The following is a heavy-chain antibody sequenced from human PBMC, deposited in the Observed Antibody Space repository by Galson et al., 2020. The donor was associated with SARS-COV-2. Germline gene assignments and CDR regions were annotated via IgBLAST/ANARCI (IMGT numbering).Heavy chain of an antibody. CDR3: ARLLSLRWVQIWLPNYGMDV. CDR2: MNPTSGNT. V-gene: IGHV1-8*01. D-gene: IGHD5-18*01. CDR1: GYTITSYD. J-gene: IGHJ6*02. Sequence: ASVKVTCKASGYTITSYDLNWVRQATGQGREGMGWMNPTSGNTACEQKFQGRVTMTSDTSISTAYMELSSLTSEDTAVYYCARLLSLRWVQIWLPNYGMDVWGQGTTVTVSS.